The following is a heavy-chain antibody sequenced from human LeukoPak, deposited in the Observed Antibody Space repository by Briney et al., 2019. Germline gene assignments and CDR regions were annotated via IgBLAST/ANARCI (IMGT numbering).Heavy chain of an antibody. CDR1: GFTFSSYS. Sequence: GGSLRLPCAASGFTFSSYSMNWVRQAPGKGLKWVSYISSSSSTIYYADSVKGRFTISRDNAKNSLYLQMNSLRAEDTAVYYCARYYYGSGSYYNDYWGQGTLVTVSS. V-gene: IGHV3-48*01. CDR2: ISSSSSTI. D-gene: IGHD3-10*01. CDR3: ARYYYGSGSYYNDY. J-gene: IGHJ4*02.